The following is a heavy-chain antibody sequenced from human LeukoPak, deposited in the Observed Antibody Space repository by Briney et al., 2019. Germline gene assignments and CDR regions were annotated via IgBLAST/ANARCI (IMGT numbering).Heavy chain of an antibody. Sequence: PSGTLSLTCAVSGVSISSGGYSWSCIRQPPGKGLEWVVYIYHSGITYYTPSLKSRVTISVDRSKNQFSLKLSSVTAAHTAVYYCARDMGSGWQKPRQNAFDIWGQGTMVTVSS. CDR2: IYHSGIT. CDR1: GVSISSGGYS. V-gene: IGHV4-30-2*01. D-gene: IGHD6-19*01. CDR3: ARDMGSGWQKPRQNAFDI. J-gene: IGHJ3*02.